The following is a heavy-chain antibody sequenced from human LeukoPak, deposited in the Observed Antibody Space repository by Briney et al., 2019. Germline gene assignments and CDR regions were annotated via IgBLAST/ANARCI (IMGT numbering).Heavy chain of an antibody. D-gene: IGHD6-13*01. CDR1: GYTFTSYG. CDR2: INPNSGGT. V-gene: IGHV1-2*02. J-gene: IGHJ5*02. Sequence: ASVKVSCKASGYTFTSYGISWVRQAPGQGLEWMGWINPNSGGTNYAQKFQGRVTMTRDTSISTAYMELSRLRSDDTAVYYCARPYIAAAGTFDPWGQGTLVTVSS. CDR3: ARPYIAAAGTFDP.